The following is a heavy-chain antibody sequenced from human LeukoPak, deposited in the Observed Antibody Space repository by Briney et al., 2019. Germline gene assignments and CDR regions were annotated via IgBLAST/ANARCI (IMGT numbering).Heavy chain of an antibody. CDR1: GFTFSSYS. Sequence: PGGSLRLSCAASGFTFSSYSMNWVRQAPGKGLEWVSSISSSSSYIYYADSVKGRFTISRDNAKNSLYLQMNSLRAEDTAVYYCARELYGSGSSYDHWGQGTLVTVSS. CDR2: ISSSSSYI. D-gene: IGHD3-10*01. J-gene: IGHJ4*02. CDR3: ARELYGSGSSYDH. V-gene: IGHV3-21*01.